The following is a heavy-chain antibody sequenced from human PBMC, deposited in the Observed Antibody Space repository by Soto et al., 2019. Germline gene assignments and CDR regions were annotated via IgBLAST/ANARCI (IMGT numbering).Heavy chain of an antibody. Sequence: QVQLQESGPGLVKPSQTLSLTCTVSGGSISSGGYYWSWIRQHPGKGLEWIGYIYYSGSTYYNPSLKSRVIISVDTSKNQFSLQLSSVTAADTAVYYCARETTLNYYYMDVWGKGTTVTVSS. J-gene: IGHJ6*03. CDR2: IYYSGST. CDR3: ARETTLNYYYMDV. V-gene: IGHV4-31*03. CDR1: GGSISSGGYY.